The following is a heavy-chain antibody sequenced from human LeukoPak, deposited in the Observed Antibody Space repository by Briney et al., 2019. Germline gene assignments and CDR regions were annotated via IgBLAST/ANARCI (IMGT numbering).Heavy chain of an antibody. CDR2: ISGSGGST. V-gene: IGHV3-23*01. CDR1: GFTFSSYA. D-gene: IGHD3-3*01. CDR3: ARGLPQYYDFWSGYYSDYYYGMDV. J-gene: IGHJ6*02. Sequence: GGSLRLSCAASGFTFSSYAMSWVRQAPGKGLEWVSAISGSGGSTYYADSVKGRFTISRDNAKNTLYLQMNSRRAEDTAVYYCARGLPQYYDFWSGYYSDYYYGMDVWGQGTTVTVSS.